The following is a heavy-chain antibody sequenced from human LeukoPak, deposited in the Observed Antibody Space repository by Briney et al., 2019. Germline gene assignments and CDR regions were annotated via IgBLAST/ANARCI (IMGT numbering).Heavy chain of an antibody. CDR2: IYPGDSDT. J-gene: IGHJ5*02. CDR3: ARLAYGDYKNNGRNWFDP. CDR1: GYSFTSYW. D-gene: IGHD4-17*01. Sequence: GESLKISCKGSGYSFTSYWIGWVRQMPGKGLEWMEIIYPGDSDTRYSPSFQGQVTMSADKSISTAYLQWSSLKASDTAMYYCARLAYGDYKNNGRNWFDPWGQGTLVTVSS. V-gene: IGHV5-51*01.